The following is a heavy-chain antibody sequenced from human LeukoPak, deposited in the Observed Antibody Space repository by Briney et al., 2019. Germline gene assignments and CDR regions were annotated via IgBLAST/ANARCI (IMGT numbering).Heavy chain of an antibody. D-gene: IGHD2-21*01. CDR3: CHSLSGRTGAFDI. J-gene: IGHJ3*02. CDR2: TYYRSKWFN. V-gene: IGHV6-1*01. CDR1: GDSVSSNGAA. Sequence: SQTLSLTCAISGDSVSSNGAAWNWIRQSPSRGLEWLGRTYYRSKWFNDYAVSVKSRITINPDTSKNQFSLQLHSVTPEDTAVYYCCHSLSGRTGAFDIWGQGTMVTVSS.